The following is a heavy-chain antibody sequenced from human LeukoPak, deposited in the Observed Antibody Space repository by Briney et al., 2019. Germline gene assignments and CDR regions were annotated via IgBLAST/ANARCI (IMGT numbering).Heavy chain of an antibody. CDR3: AKDHRDILPDF. D-gene: IGHD3-9*01. CDR1: GFTFSSYG. J-gene: IGHJ4*02. Sequence: GGSLRLSCAASGFTFSSYGMSWVRQAPGQGLEWVSFINGRSGSTYYADSVKGRFTISRDYSKNTLFLQMNSLRAEDTAIYYCAKDHRDILPDFWGQGTLVTVSS. CDR2: INGRSGST. V-gene: IGHV3-23*01.